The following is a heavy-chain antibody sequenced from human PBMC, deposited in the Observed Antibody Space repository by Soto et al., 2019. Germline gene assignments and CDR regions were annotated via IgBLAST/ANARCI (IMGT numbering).Heavy chain of an antibody. V-gene: IGHV1-3*01. CDR2: INADNGDS. CDR3: ARDTGSGLRVEPRIFEY. Sequence: QFQLVQSGAEVKKPGASVKVSCNPSGYAFTSYTMHWVRQAPGQGLEWMGWINADNGDSKYSQKFQGRVTITRDTSASIAYMELSSLRSEDTAVYYCARDTGSGLRVEPRIFEYWGQGTLVTVSS. J-gene: IGHJ4*02. D-gene: IGHD2-15*01. CDR1: GYAFTSYT.